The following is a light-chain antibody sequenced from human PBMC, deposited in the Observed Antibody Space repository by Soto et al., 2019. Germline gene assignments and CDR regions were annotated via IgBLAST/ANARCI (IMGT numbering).Light chain of an antibody. CDR2: LNSDGSH. CDR3: QTWGSGVHV. J-gene: IGLJ1*01. V-gene: IGLV4-69*01. Sequence: QLVLTQSPSSSASLGASVKLTCTLSSGHSSYAIAWHQQQPEKGPRYLMKLNSDGSHSQGDGIPDRFSGSSSGAERYLPISSLQSEDEADYYCQTWGSGVHVFGTGTKLTVL. CDR1: SGHSSYA.